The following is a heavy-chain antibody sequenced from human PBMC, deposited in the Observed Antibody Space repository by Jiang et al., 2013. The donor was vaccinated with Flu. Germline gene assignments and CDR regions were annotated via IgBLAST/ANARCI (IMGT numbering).Heavy chain of an antibody. V-gene: IGHV4-34*01. CDR1: GGSFSGYY. D-gene: IGHD3-22*01. J-gene: IGHJ4*02. Sequence: LLKPSETLSLTCAVYGGSFSGYYWSWIRQPPGKGLEWIGEINHSGSTNYNPSLKSRVTISLDTSKNQFSLKLRSVTAADTAVYYCARGVLDYDSSGYYYNFIGTRRFDYWDQGTLVTVSS. CDR3: ARGVLDYDSSGYYYNFIGTRRFDY. CDR2: INHSGST.